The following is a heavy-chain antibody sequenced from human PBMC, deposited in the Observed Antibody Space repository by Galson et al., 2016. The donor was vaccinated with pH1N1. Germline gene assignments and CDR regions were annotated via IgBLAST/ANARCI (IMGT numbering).Heavy chain of an antibody. CDR1: GYIFTRDY. V-gene: IGHV1-46*03. CDR3: IRDLGRLRDF. Sequence: SVKVSCKASGYIFTRDYFHWVRQAPGQGLEWMGVIDPSNGGTTFAQKYQGLVTMTRDTSTSTVYMEVSGLKSDDTAVYYCIRDLGRLRDFWGQGILVTVSS. D-gene: IGHD7-27*01. CDR2: IDPSNGGT. J-gene: IGHJ4*02.